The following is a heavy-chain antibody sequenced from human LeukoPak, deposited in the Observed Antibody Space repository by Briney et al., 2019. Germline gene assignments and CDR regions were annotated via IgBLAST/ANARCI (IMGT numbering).Heavy chain of an antibody. CDR1: GYTFTGHY. CDR3: ARAAIAVAGDYHYHYMDV. V-gene: IGHV1-2*02. Sequence: ASVKVSCKASGYTFTGHYMHWVRQAPGQGLEWMGWISPSSGDTDYSQRFQGRVTMTRDTSISTAYMELSGLRSDDTAVYYCARAAIAVAGDYHYHYMDVWGKGTTVTVSS. CDR2: ISPSSGDT. J-gene: IGHJ6*03. D-gene: IGHD6-19*01.